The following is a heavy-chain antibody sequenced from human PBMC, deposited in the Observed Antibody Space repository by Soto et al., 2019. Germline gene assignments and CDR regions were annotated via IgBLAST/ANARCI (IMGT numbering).Heavy chain of an antibody. CDR3: ARDNDDFWSGFHAFDI. Sequence: GGSLRLSCAASGFTFSTYNMNWVRQAPGKGLECVSYISGSSGTIYYADSVKGRFTISRDNARNSLNLQMNSLRAEDTAVYYCARDNDDFWSGFHAFDIWGQGTMVTVSS. CDR1: GFTFSTYN. J-gene: IGHJ3*02. V-gene: IGHV3-48*01. CDR2: ISGSSGTI. D-gene: IGHD3-3*01.